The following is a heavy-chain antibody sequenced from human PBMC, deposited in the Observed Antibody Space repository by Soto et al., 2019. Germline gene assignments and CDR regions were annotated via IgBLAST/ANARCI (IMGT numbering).Heavy chain of an antibody. CDR3: AGGRANWFDP. CDR1: GGSISSGGYP. Sequence: SETLSLTCAVSGGSISSGGYPWSWIRQPPGKGLAWLWYVYHGGSTYYNPSLKSRVTISVDRSKNPFSLKLGSVTAADTAVYYCAGGRANWFDPWVQGTLVTVSS. J-gene: IGHJ5*02. CDR2: VYHGGST. V-gene: IGHV4-30-2*01.